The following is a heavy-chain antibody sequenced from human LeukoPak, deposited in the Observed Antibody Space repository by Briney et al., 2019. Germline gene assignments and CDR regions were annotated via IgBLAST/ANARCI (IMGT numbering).Heavy chain of an antibody. J-gene: IGHJ6*03. CDR2: IYYSGST. V-gene: IGHV4-61*01. Sequence: SETLSLTCSVSGYSISSGYYWSWIRQPPGKGLEWIGYIYYSGSTNYNPSLKSRVTISVDTSKNQFSLKLSSVTAADTAVYYCARSSGSNYYYYMDVWGKGTTVTISS. CDR3: ARSSGSNYYYYMDV. CDR1: GYSISSGYY. D-gene: IGHD3-10*01.